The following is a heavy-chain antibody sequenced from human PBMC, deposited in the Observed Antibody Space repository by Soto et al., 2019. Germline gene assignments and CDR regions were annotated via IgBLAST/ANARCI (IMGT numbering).Heavy chain of an antibody. CDR1: GFTSRSNS. D-gene: IGHD5-12*01. V-gene: IGHV3-66*01. CDR2: SYSSGST. J-gene: IGHJ3*02. CDR3: ATTPYDHDAFDN. Sequence: EVQLVESGEGVVPPGGSLRVSCSGFTSRSNSINWVRQAPGKTLEWVSVSYSSGSTFYVDSVQGRFTISRDISKNTLYLQMDSLRVDDTAVYYCATTPYDHDAFDNWGQGTVVTVSS.